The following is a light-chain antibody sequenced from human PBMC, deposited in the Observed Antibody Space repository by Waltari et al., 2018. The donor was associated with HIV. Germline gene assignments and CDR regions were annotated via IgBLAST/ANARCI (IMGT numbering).Light chain of an antibody. CDR2: EVS. V-gene: IGLV2-14*01. CDR3: SSYTRSTTVV. J-gene: IGLJ2*01. Sequence: QSALTQPASVSGSPGPSITISCTGTSSDVVIYQYVSWYQQHPGSAPKLMIYEVSNRPSGVSDRFSGSKSGITASLTISGLQAEDEADYYCSSYTRSTTVVFGGGTKVTVL. CDR1: SSDVVIYQY.